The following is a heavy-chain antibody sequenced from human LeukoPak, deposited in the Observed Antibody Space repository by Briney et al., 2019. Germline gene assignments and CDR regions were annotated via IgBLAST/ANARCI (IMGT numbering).Heavy chain of an antibody. CDR1: GFTFSIYA. V-gene: IGHV3-23*01. D-gene: IGHD6-13*01. CDR2: ISASGGST. CDR3: AKGQQLVSN. Sequence: GGSLRLSCAASGFTFSIYAMSWGRQAPGKGLEGVAGISASGGSTYYADSVKGRFTISRDNSNNTLNLQMNSLRAEDTALYYCAKGQQLVSNWGQGTLVTVSS. J-gene: IGHJ4*02.